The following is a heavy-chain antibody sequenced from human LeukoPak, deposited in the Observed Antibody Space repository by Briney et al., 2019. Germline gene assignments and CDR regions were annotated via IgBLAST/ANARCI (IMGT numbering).Heavy chain of an antibody. CDR1: GLTFINYG. D-gene: IGHD3-3*01. Sequence: GGSLRLSCAASGLTFINYGMTWVRQAPGKGLEWVSAVSGSAVITFYADSVRGRFTISRDNSKNMLYLEMNSLRAEDTAVYYCAKSRLSGINDAFDIWGQGTVVTVSS. CDR3: AKSRLSGINDAFDI. V-gene: IGHV3-23*01. J-gene: IGHJ3*02. CDR2: VSGSAVIT.